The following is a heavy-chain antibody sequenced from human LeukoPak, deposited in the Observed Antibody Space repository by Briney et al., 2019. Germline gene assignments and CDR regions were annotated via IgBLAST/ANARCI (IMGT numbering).Heavy chain of an antibody. J-gene: IGHJ6*02. V-gene: IGHV3-53*01. CDR3: ARETLYCSSGSCSYYYYGMDV. Sequence: PGGSLRLTCAASGFTVSSNYMSWVRQAPGKGLEWVSVIYSDGSTYYADSVKGRFTISRDNSKNTLYLQMNSLRAEDTAVYYCARETLYCSSGSCSYYYYGMDVWGQGTTVTVSS. D-gene: IGHD2-15*01. CDR1: GFTVSSNY. CDR2: IYSDGST.